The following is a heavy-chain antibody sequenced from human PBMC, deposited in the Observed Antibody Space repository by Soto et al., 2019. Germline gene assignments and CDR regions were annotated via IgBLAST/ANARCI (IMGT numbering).Heavy chain of an antibody. CDR2: IFYSGGT. Sequence: QVQLQESGPGLVKPSETLSLTCTVSGGSISSYFWSWIRQPPGKGLEWIGYIFYSGGTNYNPSLRTRVTITVDTSKNQSSLKLSSVTAADTAVYYCAGYGSGSYYAHNFDYWGQGTLVTLSS. D-gene: IGHD3-10*01. J-gene: IGHJ4*02. CDR1: GGSISSYF. CDR3: AGYGSGSYYAHNFDY. V-gene: IGHV4-59*01.